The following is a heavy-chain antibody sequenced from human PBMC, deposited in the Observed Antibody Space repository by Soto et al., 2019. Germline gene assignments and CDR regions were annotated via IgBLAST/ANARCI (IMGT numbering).Heavy chain of an antibody. CDR3: AKDPHSYCSGGSCYSFPIDY. J-gene: IGHJ4*02. CDR1: GFTFSSYG. V-gene: IGHV3-30*18. D-gene: IGHD2-15*01. CDR2: ISYDGSNK. Sequence: PGGSLRLSCAASGFTFSSYGMHWVRQAPGKGLERVAVISYDGSNKYYADSVKGRFTISRDNSKNTLYLQMNSLRAEDTAVYYCAKDPHSYCSGGSCYSFPIDYWGQGTLVTVSS.